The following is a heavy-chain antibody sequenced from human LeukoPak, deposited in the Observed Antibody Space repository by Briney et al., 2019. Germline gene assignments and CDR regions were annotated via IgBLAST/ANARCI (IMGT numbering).Heavy chain of an antibody. D-gene: IGHD3-10*01. Sequence: PGGSLRLSCAASGFTFSSYGMHWVRQAPGKGLEWVALISHDGSNKYYADSVKGRFTISRDNSENTLYLQMDSLRSEDTAVYYCAKDPFAGYYGSGAYFEYWGQGTLVTVSS. J-gene: IGHJ4*02. CDR1: GFTFSSYG. V-gene: IGHV3-30*18. CDR3: AKDPFAGYYGSGAYFEY. CDR2: ISHDGSNK.